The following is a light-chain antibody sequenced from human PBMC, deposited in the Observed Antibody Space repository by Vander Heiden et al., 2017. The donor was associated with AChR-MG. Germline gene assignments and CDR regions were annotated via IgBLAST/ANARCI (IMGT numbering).Light chain of an antibody. CDR2: QDS. CDR1: KLGDKY. CDR3: QAWDSSTVV. V-gene: IGLV3-1*01. Sequence: SYALTQPPSVSLSPGQTASITYSGDKLGDKYACWYQQKPGQSPMLVIYQDSKRTSGSPERFSGSNSGNTATLTISGTQAMDEADYYCQAWDSSTVVFGGGTKLTVL. J-gene: IGLJ2*01.